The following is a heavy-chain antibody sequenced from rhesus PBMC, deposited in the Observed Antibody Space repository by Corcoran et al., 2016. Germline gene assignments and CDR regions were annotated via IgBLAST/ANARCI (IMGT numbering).Heavy chain of an antibody. CDR2: IHGSGGGT. CDR3: ARDCIGVVFPNARSGGYFEF. D-gene: IGHD2-27*01. Sequence: QVQLQESGPGLVKPSETLSLTCAVSGGSISDDYSWSWIRQPPGKGLEMLGSIHGSGGGTNYKPAHKNRVTISIDTSKNQVSLKLSSVTDADTAVYYCARDCIGVVFPNARSGGYFEFWGQGALVTVSS. J-gene: IGHJ1*01. CDR1: GGSISDDYS. V-gene: IGHV4-106*01.